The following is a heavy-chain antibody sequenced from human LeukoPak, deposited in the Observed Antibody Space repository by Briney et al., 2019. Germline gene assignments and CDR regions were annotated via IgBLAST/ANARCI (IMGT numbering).Heavy chain of an antibody. V-gene: IGHV4-34*01. CDR1: GGSFSGYY. CDR2: INHSGST. J-gene: IGHJ3*02. Sequence: SETLSLTCAVYGGSFSGYYWSWIRQPPGKGLEWIGEINHSGSTNYNPSLKSRVTISVDTSKSQFSLKLGSVTAADTAVYYCARGRDFDSSGYYYDAFDIWGQGTMVTVSS. D-gene: IGHD3-22*01. CDR3: ARGRDFDSSGYYYDAFDI.